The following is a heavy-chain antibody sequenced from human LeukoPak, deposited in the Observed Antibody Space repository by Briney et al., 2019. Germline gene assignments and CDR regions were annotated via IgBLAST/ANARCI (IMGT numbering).Heavy chain of an antibody. D-gene: IGHD2-15*01. CDR3: AKDRGGAGWPCFQH. CDR1: GFTFSSYA. Sequence: PGGSLRLSCAASGFTFSSYAMNWVRLAPGKGLEWVSFIGGRGGSTYYAASVRGRFTISRDNSKNTIYLQMNSLRAEDTAVYYCAKDRGGAGWPCFQHWGQGTLVTVSS. V-gene: IGHV3-23*01. J-gene: IGHJ1*01. CDR2: IGGRGGST.